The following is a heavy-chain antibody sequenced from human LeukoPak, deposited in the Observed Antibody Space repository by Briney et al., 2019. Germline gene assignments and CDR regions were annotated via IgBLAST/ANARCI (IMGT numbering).Heavy chain of an antibody. CDR2: IKQDGSEK. Sequence: GSLRLSCAASGFTFSSYWMSWVRQAPGKGLEWVANIKQDGSEKHFGDSVKGRFTISRDNAKKSLYPQMNSLRAEDTAVYYCARDLNIVVVPAHGMDVWGQGTTVTVSS. CDR3: ARDLNIVVVPAHGMDV. J-gene: IGHJ6*02. V-gene: IGHV3-7*01. D-gene: IGHD2-2*01. CDR1: GFTFSSYW.